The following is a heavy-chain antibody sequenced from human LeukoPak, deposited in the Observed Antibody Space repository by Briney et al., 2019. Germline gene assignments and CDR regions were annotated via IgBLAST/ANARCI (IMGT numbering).Heavy chain of an antibody. Sequence: GGSLRLSFAASGFTFSNYWMSWVRQAPGNGLEWVANIKRDGSDKYYVDSVKGRFTISRDNAKNSLYLQMNSLKADDTAVYYCARSLGSCSGGSCYSWGQGTLVTVSS. CDR2: IKRDGSDK. V-gene: IGHV3-7*03. CDR3: ARSLGSCSGGSCYS. CDR1: GFTFSNYW. J-gene: IGHJ4*02. D-gene: IGHD2-15*01.